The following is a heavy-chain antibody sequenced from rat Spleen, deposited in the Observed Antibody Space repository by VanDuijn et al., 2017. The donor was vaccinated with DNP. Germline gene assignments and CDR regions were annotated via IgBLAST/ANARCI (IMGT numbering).Heavy chain of an antibody. J-gene: IGHJ2*01. V-gene: IGHV3-1*01. D-gene: IGHD1-4*01. Sequence: EVQLQESGPGLVKPSQSLSLTCSVTGYSITSNYWGWIREFPGNKMQYIGHISYSGTTNYNPSLKSRISITRDTSKNQFFLQLNSVTTEDTATYYCTTDNGDYPGSDYWGQGVMVTVSS. CDR1: GYSITSNY. CDR3: TTDNGDYPGSDY. CDR2: ISYSGTT.